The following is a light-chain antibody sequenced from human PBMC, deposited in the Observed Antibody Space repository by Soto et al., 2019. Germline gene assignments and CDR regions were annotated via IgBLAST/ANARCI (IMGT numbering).Light chain of an antibody. J-gene: IGKJ1*01. CDR3: QQYGSSPRT. CDR1: QSVSSSY. V-gene: IGKV3-20*01. CDR2: GAS. Sequence: EIVLTQSPGTLSLSPGERATLSCRASQSVSSSYLAWYQQKPGQAPRLLNYGASSSATGIPDRFSCSGSGTDFTLTISRLEPEDFAVYYCQQYGSSPRTFGQGTKVEIK.